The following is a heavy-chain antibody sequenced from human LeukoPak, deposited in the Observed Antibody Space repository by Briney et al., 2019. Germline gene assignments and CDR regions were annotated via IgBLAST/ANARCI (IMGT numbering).Heavy chain of an antibody. CDR2: IYSGGNT. D-gene: IGHD2-15*01. CDR3: ARDGSGGAFDY. V-gene: IGHV3-53*01. J-gene: IGHJ4*02. Sequence: GGSLRLSCAASGFTVSNNHMNWVRQAPGKGLEWVSLIYSGGNTFYADSVKGRFTISRDNSKNTLYLQINSLRAEDMAVYYCARDGSGGAFDYWGQGTLVSVSS. CDR1: GFTVSNNH.